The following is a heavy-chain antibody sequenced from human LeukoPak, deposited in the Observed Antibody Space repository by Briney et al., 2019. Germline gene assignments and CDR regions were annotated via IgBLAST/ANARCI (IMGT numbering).Heavy chain of an antibody. CDR3: AIAVAGFDAFDI. CDR2: IIPIFGTA. D-gene: IGHD6-19*01. J-gene: IGHJ3*02. V-gene: IGHV1-69*06. Sequence: SVKVSCKASGGTFSSYAISWVRQAPGQGLEWMGGIIPIFGTANYAQKFRGRVTITADKSTSTAYMELSSLRSEDTAVYYCAIAVAGFDAFDIWGQGTMVTVSS. CDR1: GGTFSSYA.